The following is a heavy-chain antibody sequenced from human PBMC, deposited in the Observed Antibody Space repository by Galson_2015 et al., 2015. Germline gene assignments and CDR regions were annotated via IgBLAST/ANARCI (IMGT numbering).Heavy chain of an antibody. D-gene: IGHD3-16*01. CDR3: ARVRGADPLGFDC. CDR1: GYSFTDYW. J-gene: IGHJ4*02. V-gene: IGHV5-51*01. Sequence: QSGAEVKKPGESLTISCTGSGYSFTDYWIGWVRQMPGKGLEWMGIIDPGDSDARYSPSFHGQVTISADKSISTAYVQWSSLKASDTAMYYCARVRGADPLGFDCWGQGTLVTVSS. CDR2: IDPGDSDA.